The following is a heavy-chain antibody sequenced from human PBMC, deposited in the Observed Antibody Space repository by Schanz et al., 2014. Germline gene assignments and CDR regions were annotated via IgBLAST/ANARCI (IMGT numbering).Heavy chain of an antibody. Sequence: EVQLLASGGGLVQPGGSLRLTCLTSGFTFTDHAMSWVRQAPGKGLEWVSAISGSGGSTYYADSVKGRFTISRDNSKNTLYLQMNSLRAEDTALYYCAKDRQTTVNGVGYYYGMDVWGQGTTVTVSS. CDR3: AKDRQTTVNGVGYYYGMDV. CDR1: GFTFTDHA. CDR2: ISGSGGST. J-gene: IGHJ6*02. V-gene: IGHV3-23*01. D-gene: IGHD4-4*01.